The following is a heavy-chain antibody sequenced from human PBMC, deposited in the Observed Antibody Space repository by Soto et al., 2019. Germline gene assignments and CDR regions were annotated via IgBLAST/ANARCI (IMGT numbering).Heavy chain of an antibody. D-gene: IGHD3-9*01. J-gene: IGHJ4*02. Sequence: EVQLVESGGGLVKPGGSLRLSCAASGFTFSSYSMNWVRQAPGKGLEWVSSISSSSSYIYYADSVKGRFPISRDNAKNSLYLQMNSLRAEDTAVYYCARAYDILTGPDYWGQGTLVTVSS. CDR1: GFTFSSYS. V-gene: IGHV3-21*01. CDR3: ARAYDILTGPDY. CDR2: ISSSSSYI.